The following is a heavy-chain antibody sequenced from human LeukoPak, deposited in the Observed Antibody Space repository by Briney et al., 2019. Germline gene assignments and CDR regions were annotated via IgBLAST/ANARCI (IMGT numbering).Heavy chain of an antibody. CDR2: IHYTGST. D-gene: IGHD2-15*01. V-gene: IGHV4-31*03. CDR3: ARQEVARFDF. J-gene: IGHJ4*02. CDR1: GGSISSGGYY. Sequence: SQTLSLTCTVSGGSISSGGYYWSWIRQHPGKGLEWIGYIHYTGSTNYNPSLKSRVTISVDTSKNQFSLKLRSVTAADTAVYYCARQEVARFDFWGQGTLVTVSS.